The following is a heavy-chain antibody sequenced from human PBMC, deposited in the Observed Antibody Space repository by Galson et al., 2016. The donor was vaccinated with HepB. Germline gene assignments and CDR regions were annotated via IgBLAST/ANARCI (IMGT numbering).Heavy chain of an antibody. J-gene: IGHJ4*02. Sequence: SETLSLTCSVSGDSMIPYFWTWIRQPAGKGLEWLGRIYSTGDTNYSPSLVSRVTMLVDTSKNQFSLRLDSLTAADTAVYYCARESVSIAAPDSWGQGILVTVSS. CDR2: IYSTGDT. D-gene: IGHD6-6*01. CDR3: ARESVSIAAPDS. CDR1: GDSMIPYF. V-gene: IGHV4-4*07.